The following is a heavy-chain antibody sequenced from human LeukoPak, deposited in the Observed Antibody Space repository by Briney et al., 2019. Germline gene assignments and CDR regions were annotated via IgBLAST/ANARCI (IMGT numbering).Heavy chain of an antibody. Sequence: SETLSLTCAVYGGSFSGYYWSWIRQPPGKGLEWIGEINHSGSTNYNTSLKSRVTISVDTSKNQFSLKLSSVTAADTAVYYCARCGYITMIVVVTDNWFDPWGQGTLVTVSS. CDR1: GGSFSGYY. CDR2: INHSGST. J-gene: IGHJ5*02. D-gene: IGHD3-22*01. V-gene: IGHV4-34*01. CDR3: ARCGYITMIVVVTDNWFDP.